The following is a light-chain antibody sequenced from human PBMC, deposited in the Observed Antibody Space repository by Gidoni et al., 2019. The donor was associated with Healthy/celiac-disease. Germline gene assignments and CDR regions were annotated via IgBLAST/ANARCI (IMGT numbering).Light chain of an antibody. J-gene: IGKJ2*01. CDR3: QQYNNWYT. CDR1: QSVSSN. V-gene: IGKV3-15*01. CDR2: GAS. Sequence: EIVMTQSPATLSVSPGERATLSCRASQSVSSNLAWYQQKPGQATRLLIYGASTRATGIPARFSGRGSGTEFTLTISSLQSEDFAVYYCQQYNNWYTFGQGTKLEIK.